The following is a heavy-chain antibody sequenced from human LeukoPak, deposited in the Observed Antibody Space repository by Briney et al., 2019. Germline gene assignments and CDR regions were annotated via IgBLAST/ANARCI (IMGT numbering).Heavy chain of an antibody. CDR2: ISYDGSNK. CDR3: ASPRTMAAAGFFDY. Sequence: PGGSLRLSCAASGFTFSSYGMHWVRQAPGKGLEWVAVISYDGSNKYYADSVKGRFTISRDNSKNTLYLQMNSLRAEDTAVYYCASPRTMAAAGFFDYWGQGTLVTVSS. CDR1: GFTFSSYG. J-gene: IGHJ4*02. D-gene: IGHD6-13*01. V-gene: IGHV3-30*03.